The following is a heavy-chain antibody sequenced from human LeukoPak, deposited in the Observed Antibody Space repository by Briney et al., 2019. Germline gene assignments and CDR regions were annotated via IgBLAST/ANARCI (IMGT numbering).Heavy chain of an antibody. CDR3: AKTTVDIVVVPAAMTTVTTHWYFDL. CDR1: GFTFSSYA. V-gene: IGHV3-23*01. D-gene: IGHD2-2*01. CDR2: ISGSGGST. Sequence: PPGGSLRPSCVASGFTFSSYAMSWVRQAPGKGLEWVSAISGSGGSTYYADSVKGRFTISRDNSKNTLYLQMNSLRAEDTAVYYCAKTTVDIVVVPAAMTTVTTHWYFDLWGRGTLVTVSS. J-gene: IGHJ2*01.